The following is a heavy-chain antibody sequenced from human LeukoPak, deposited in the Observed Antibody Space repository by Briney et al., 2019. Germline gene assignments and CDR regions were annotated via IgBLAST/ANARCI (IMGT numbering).Heavy chain of an antibody. D-gene: IGHD6-13*01. CDR3: ARDSSSWSGWFDP. CDR2: IYYSGST. CDR1: GGSINSYF. J-gene: IGHJ5*02. Sequence: PSETLSLTCTVSGGSINSYFWSWIRQPPGKGLEWIGYIYYSGSTNYNPSLKSRVTISVDTSKNQLSLRLSSVTAADTAVYYCARDSSSWSGWFDPWGQGTLVTVSS. V-gene: IGHV4-59*01.